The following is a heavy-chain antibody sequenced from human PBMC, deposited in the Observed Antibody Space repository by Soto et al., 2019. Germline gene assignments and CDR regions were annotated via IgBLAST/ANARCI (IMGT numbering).Heavy chain of an antibody. CDR2: ISYDGSNK. D-gene: IGHD3-22*01. CDR3: ARAETYYYDSSGYTPDY. CDR1: GFTFSSYA. Sequence: QVQLVESGGGVVQPGRSLRLSCAASGFTFSSYAMHWVRQAPGKGLEWVSVISYDGSNKYYADSVKGRFTISRDNSKNTLYLQMNSLRAEDTAVYYCARAETYYYDSSGYTPDYWGQGTLVPVSS. J-gene: IGHJ4*02. V-gene: IGHV3-30-3*01.